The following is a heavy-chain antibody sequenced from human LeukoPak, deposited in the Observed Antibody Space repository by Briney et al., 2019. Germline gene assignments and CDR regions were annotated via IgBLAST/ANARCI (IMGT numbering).Heavy chain of an antibody. D-gene: IGHD3-16*01. J-gene: IGHJ5*02. CDR3: AREGIYYDYGSLRLGWFDP. CDR2: ISTNTGNP. V-gene: IGHV7-4-1*02. Sequence: AASVKVSYKASGYTFTSYAMNWVRQAPGQGLEWMGWISTNTGNPTYAQGFTGRFVFSLDTSVSTAYLQISSLKAEDTAVYYCAREGIYYDYGSLRLGWFDPWGQGTLVTVSS. CDR1: GYTFTSYA.